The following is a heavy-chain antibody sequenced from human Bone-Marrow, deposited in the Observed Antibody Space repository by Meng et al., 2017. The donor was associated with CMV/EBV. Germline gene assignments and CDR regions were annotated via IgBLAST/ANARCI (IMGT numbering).Heavy chain of an antibody. CDR1: GGSISSGGDY. CDR2: IYYSGST. V-gene: IGHV4-39*01. Sequence: CAVCGGSISSGGDYWGWVRQPPGKVLEWIGSIYYSGSTYYNPYLTSRVTISTDTSKNQFSLKLSSVTAADTAVYYCARHAHSHHYEYWGQGTLVTVSS. J-gene: IGHJ4*02. D-gene: IGHD5-18*01. CDR3: ARHAHSHHYEY.